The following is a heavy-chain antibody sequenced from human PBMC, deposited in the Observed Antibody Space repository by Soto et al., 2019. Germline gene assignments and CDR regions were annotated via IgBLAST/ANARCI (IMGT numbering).Heavy chain of an antibody. J-gene: IGHJ6*02. D-gene: IGHD5-12*01. CDR3: ARGGRDGYNSYGMDV. CDR2: IIPIFGTA. Sequence: SVKVSCKGCGGTFSSYALSWVRQAPGQGLDWMGGIIPIFGTANYAQKFQGRVTITADESTSTAYMELSSLRSEDTAVYYCARGGRDGYNSYGMDVWGQGTTVTVSS. V-gene: IGHV1-69*13. CDR1: GGTFSSYA.